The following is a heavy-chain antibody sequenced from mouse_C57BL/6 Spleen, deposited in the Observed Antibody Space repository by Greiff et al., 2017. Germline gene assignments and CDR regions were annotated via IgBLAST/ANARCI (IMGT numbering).Heavy chain of an antibody. J-gene: IGHJ4*01. CDR1: GFRFNPYA. CDR3: VRHTHLMDY. Sequence: EVQLVESGGGLVQPKGSLKLSCAASGFRFNPYAMNWVRQAPGKGLDWVARIRSKGNNYATYYADSVKDSFTISRDDSESLLDLPMNNCKTADTSMYYCVRHTHLMDYWGQGTSVTVSS. CDR2: IRSKGNNYAT. V-gene: IGHV10-1*01.